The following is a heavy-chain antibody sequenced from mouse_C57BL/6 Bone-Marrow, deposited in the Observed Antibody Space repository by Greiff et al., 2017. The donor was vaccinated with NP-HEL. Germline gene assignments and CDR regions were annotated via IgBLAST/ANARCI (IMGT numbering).Heavy chain of an antibody. J-gene: IGHJ3*01. CDR2: IDPENGDT. D-gene: IGHD2-3*01. Sequence: VQLQQSGAELVRPGASVKLSCTASGFNIKDDYMHWVKQRPEQGLEWIGWIDPENGDTEYASKFQGKATITADPSSNTAYLQLSSLTSEDTAVYYCTSYDGYSWFAYWGQGTLVTVSA. CDR1: GFNIKDDY. CDR3: TSYDGYSWFAY. V-gene: IGHV14-4*01.